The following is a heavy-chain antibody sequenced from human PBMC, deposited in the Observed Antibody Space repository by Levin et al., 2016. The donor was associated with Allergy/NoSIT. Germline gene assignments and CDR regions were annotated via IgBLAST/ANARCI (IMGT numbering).Heavy chain of an antibody. D-gene: IGHD3-9*01. CDR2: IYYSGST. Sequence: WIRQPPGKGLEWIGYIYYSGSTNYNPSLKSRVTISVDTSKNQFSLKLSSVTAADTAVYYCARAGGYFDWFTTNFYYYYGMDVWGQGTTVTVSS. J-gene: IGHJ6*02. V-gene: IGHV4-59*01. CDR3: ARAGGYFDWFTTNFYYYYGMDV.